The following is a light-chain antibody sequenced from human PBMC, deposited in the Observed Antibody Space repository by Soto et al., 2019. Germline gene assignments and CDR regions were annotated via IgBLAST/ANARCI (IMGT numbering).Light chain of an antibody. V-gene: IGKV3-11*01. J-gene: IGKJ1*01. CDR2: DAS. CDR3: QQRINWPRT. Sequence: IVLTQSPATLSLSPGERVTLSCRASQSVSRSLAWYQQKPGQAPRLLIYDASNRATGIPARFSGSGSGTDFTLTISSLESEDFAIYYCQQRINWPRTFGQGTKVEIK. CDR1: QSVSRS.